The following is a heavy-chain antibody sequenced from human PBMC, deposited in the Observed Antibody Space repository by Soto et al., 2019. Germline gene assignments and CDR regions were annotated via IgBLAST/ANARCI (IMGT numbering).Heavy chain of an antibody. CDR3: ARDFSSSADGFDY. D-gene: IGHD6-6*01. J-gene: IGHJ4*01. Sequence: QVQLVQSGAEVKKPGASVKVSCKASGYTFTDNYIHWVRQAPGHGLEWMGWSNPKTGGTNYAQKFQGRVTVTRDTYITTAYMELSRLRSDDTAVYYCARDFSSSADGFDYWGHGTLVTVAS. CDR1: GYTFTDNY. V-gene: IGHV1-2*02. CDR2: SNPKTGGT.